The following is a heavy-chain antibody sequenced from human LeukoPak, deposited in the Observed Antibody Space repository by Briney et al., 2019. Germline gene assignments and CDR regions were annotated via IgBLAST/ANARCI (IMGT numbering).Heavy chain of an antibody. D-gene: IGHD2-2*01. J-gene: IGHJ6*02. CDR2: ISWNSGSI. Sequence: GGSLRLSCAASGFTFSSYAMSWVRQAPGKGLEWVSGISWNSGSIGYADSVKGRFTISRDNAKNSLYLQMNSLRAEDTAVYYCARISHCSSTSCYPPYGMDVWGQGTTVTVSS. CDR3: ARISHCSSTSCYPPYGMDV. CDR1: GFTFSSYA. V-gene: IGHV3-20*04.